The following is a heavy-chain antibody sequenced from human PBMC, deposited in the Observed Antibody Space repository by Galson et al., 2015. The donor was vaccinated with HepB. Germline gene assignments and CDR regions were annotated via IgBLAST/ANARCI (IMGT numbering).Heavy chain of an antibody. CDR1: GFTFTSYA. J-gene: IGHJ4*02. D-gene: IGHD1-26*01. CDR2: ISSYNGST. V-gene: IGHV3-64D*06. CDR3: AKDGIMVATKPYPFDY. Sequence: KLSCAASGFTFTSYAIHWVRQAPGQGLECVSAISSYNGSTYYAHSVQGRFTISRDNSKNTLYLQMSSLRAEDTAVYYCAKDGIMVATKPYPFDYWGQGTLVTVSS.